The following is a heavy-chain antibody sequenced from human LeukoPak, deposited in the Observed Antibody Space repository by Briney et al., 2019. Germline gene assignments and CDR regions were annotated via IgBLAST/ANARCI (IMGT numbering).Heavy chain of an antibody. CDR3: ARFGLGDYGGNLDYYYYGMDV. J-gene: IGHJ6*02. CDR1: GGSFSGYY. CDR2: INHSGST. V-gene: IGHV4-34*01. D-gene: IGHD4-23*01. Sequence: SETLSLTCAVYGGSFSGYYWSWIRQPPGKGLEWIGEINHSGSTNYNPSLKSRVTISVDTSKNQFSLKLSSVTAADTAAYYCARFGLGDYGGNLDYYYYGMDVWGQGTTVTVSS.